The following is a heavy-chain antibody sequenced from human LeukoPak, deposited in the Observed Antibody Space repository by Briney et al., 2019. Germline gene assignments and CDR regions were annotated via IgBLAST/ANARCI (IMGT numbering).Heavy chain of an antibody. V-gene: IGHV1-8*01. CDR1: GYTFTSYD. CDR3: ARGYRGPVVAPAAMLDP. CDR2: MNPNSGNT. J-gene: IGHJ5*02. Sequence: ASVTVSFKASGYTFTSYDINWVRQATGQGLEWMGWMNPNSGNTGYAQTFQGRVTLTSNTSINTAYMELSSLRSEDTAVYYCARGYRGPVVAPAAMLDPWGKGTLVTVSS. D-gene: IGHD2-2*01.